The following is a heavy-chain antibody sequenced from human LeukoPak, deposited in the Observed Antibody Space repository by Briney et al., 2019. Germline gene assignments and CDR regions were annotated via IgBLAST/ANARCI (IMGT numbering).Heavy chain of an antibody. D-gene: IGHD1-20*01. J-gene: IGHJ4*02. CDR3: PIPTRYNWNPIDY. CDR1: GFTFSSYG. V-gene: IGHV3-30*03. CDR2: ISYDGSNK. Sequence: GRSLRLSCAASGFTFSSYGMHWVRQAPGKGLEWVAVISYDGSNKYYADSVKGRFTISRDNSKNTLYLQMNSLRAEDTAVYYCPIPTRYNWNPIDYWGQGTLVTVSS.